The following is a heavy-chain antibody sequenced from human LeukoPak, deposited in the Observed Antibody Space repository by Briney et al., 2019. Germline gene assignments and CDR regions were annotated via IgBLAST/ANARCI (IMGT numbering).Heavy chain of an antibody. CDR2: IKTDGYDK. CDR1: GFTFSNYW. CDR3: ARALYNHGWFPDYFDS. V-gene: IGHV3-7*01. Sequence: AGGSLRLSCAASGFTFSNYWMGWVRQAPGKGLEWVANIKTDGYDKHYAASVKGRFTISRDNAKSSLYLQMDSLRAEDTAVYYCARALYNHGWFPDYFDSWGQGTLVTVSS. D-gene: IGHD6-19*01. J-gene: IGHJ4*02.